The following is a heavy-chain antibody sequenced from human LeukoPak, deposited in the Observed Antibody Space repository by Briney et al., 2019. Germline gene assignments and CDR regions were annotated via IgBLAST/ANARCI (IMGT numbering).Heavy chain of an antibody. CDR2: MNPNSGNT. CDR3: ARGRQQQLVSDAFDI. Sequence: ASVKVSCKASGYTFTSYDINWVRQATGQGLEWMVWMNPNSGNTGYAQKFQGRVTITRNTSISTAYMELSSLRSEDTAVYYCARGRQQQLVSDAFDIWGQGTMVTVSS. CDR1: GYTFTSYD. J-gene: IGHJ3*02. D-gene: IGHD6-13*01. V-gene: IGHV1-8*03.